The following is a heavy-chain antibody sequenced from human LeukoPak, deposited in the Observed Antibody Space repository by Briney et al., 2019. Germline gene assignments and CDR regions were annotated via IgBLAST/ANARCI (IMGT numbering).Heavy chain of an antibody. D-gene: IGHD2-2*03. Sequence: SETLSLTCTVSGGSISSSSYYWGWIRQPPGKGLGWVGSIYYSGSTYYNPSLKSRVTISAGTSKNQFSLKLSSVTAADTAVYYCAHLDSSLDAFNIWGQGTMVTVSS. V-gene: IGHV4-39*07. CDR1: GGSISSSSYY. CDR2: IYYSGST. CDR3: AHLDSSLDAFNI. J-gene: IGHJ3*02.